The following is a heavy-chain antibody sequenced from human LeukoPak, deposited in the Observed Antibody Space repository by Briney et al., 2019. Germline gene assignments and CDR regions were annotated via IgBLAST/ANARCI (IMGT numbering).Heavy chain of an antibody. Sequence: ASGKGCCKASGFTFTSYGISWVRQAPGQGLEWMGWVSAYHGNTNYAQKLQGRVSMTTDTSTSTAYMELRSLRSDDTAVYYCARDRGSGSYYSPDYYYYGMDVWGKGTTVTVSS. CDR3: ARDRGSGSYYSPDYYYYGMDV. D-gene: IGHD3-10*01. CDR1: GFTFTSYG. J-gene: IGHJ6*04. V-gene: IGHV1-18*04. CDR2: VSAYHGNT.